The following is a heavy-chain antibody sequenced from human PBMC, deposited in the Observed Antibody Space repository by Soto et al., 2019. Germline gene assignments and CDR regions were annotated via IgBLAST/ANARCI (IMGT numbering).Heavy chain of an antibody. CDR2: IWYDGSNK. J-gene: IGHJ3*02. CDR1: GFTFSSYG. V-gene: IGHV3-33*01. CDR3: ARSGYSYAPQLDAFDI. D-gene: IGHD5-18*01. Sequence: QVQLVESGGGVVQPGRSLRLSCAASGFTFSSYGMHWVRQAPGKGLEWVAVIWYDGSNKYYADSVKGRFTISRDNSKNXLYLQMNSLRAEDTAVYYCARSGYSYAPQLDAFDIWGQGTMVTVSS.